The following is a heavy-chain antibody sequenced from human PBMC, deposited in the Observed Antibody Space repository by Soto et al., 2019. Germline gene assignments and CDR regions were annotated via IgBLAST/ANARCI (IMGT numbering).Heavy chain of an antibody. J-gene: IGHJ5*02. D-gene: IGHD3-3*01. V-gene: IGHV3-7*01. CDR2: IKQDGSEK. CDR3: ARDLNRFLXRGNWFDP. CDR1: GFTFSSYW. Sequence: GGSLRLSCAASGFTFSSYWMSWVRQAPGKGLEWVANIKQDGSEKYYVDSVKGRFTISRDNAKNSLYLQMNSLRAEGTAVDYCARDLNRFLXRGNWFDPWGQGT.